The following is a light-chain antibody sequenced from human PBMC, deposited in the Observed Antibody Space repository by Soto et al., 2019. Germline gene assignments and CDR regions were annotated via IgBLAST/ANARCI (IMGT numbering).Light chain of an antibody. Sequence: IRLTQSASAVSATMGDRVTITCRASQGINNYLAWYQQKPGKAPKLLIYAASTLHSGVPSRFSGSGSGTDFTLIIDSLAPEDFAVYYCQQPINWPLTFGGGTKVDI. J-gene: IGKJ4*01. CDR3: QQPINWPLT. CDR2: AAS. CDR1: QGINNY. V-gene: IGKV1-9*01.